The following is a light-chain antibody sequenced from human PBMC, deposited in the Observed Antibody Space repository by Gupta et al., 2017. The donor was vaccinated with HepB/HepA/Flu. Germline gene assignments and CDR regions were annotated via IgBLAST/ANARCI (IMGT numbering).Light chain of an antibody. CDR2: WAS. CDR1: QSVLYSSNNKNY. Sequence: DIVMTQSPDSLAVSLGERATINCRSSQSVLYSSNNKNYLAWYQQKPGQPPKLLIYWASTREFGVPDRFSGSGSGTDFTLTISSLQAEDVAVYYCQQEDTTPCSFGQGTKLEIK. J-gene: IGKJ2*04. V-gene: IGKV4-1*01. CDR3: QQEDTTPCS.